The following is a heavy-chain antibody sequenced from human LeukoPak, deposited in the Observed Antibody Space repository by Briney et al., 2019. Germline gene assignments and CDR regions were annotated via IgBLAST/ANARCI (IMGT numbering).Heavy chain of an antibody. J-gene: IGHJ5*02. Sequence: SETLSLTCTVSGGSINSYWSWMRQPAGKGLEWIGRISGSGSTTYNPSLRSRLSISIDTSKNQFSLKLMSVTAADTAVYYCARDSGTTGEVKFDPWGQGTLVTVSS. CDR2: ISGSGST. D-gene: IGHD3-10*01. CDR3: ARDSGTTGEVKFDP. CDR1: GGSINSY. V-gene: IGHV4-4*07.